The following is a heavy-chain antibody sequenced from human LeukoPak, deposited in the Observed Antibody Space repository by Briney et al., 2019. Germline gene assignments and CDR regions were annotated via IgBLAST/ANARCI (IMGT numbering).Heavy chain of an antibody. V-gene: IGHV5-51*01. Sequence: GESLKISCKGSGYSFSNYWIAWVRQMPGKGLEYIGIIYPGDYDTIYSPSFRGQVTISVDKSIATAYLQWASLKASDTATYYCARAPTSVSNPYFFDSWGQGTLVTVSS. CDR3: ARAPTSVSNPYFFDS. CDR1: GYSFSNYW. CDR2: IYPGDYDT. J-gene: IGHJ4*02. D-gene: IGHD4-11*01.